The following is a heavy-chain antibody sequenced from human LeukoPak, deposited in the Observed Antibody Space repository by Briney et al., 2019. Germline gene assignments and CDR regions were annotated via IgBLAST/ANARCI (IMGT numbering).Heavy chain of an antibody. CDR2: ISWNSGSI. V-gene: IGHV3-9*01. D-gene: IGHD3-22*01. J-gene: IGHJ6*02. CDR1: GFTFDEYA. Sequence: GGSLRLSCAVSGFTFDEYAMHWVRQAPGKGLEWVSGISWNSGSIGYADSVKGRFTISRDNAKNSLYLQMNSLRAEDTALYYCAKGDYYDSSGYYGMDVWGQGTTVTVSS. CDR3: AKGDYYDSSGYYGMDV.